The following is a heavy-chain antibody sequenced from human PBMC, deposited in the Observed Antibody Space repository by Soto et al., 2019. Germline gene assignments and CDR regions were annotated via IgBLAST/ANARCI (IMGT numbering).Heavy chain of an antibody. J-gene: IGHJ4*02. D-gene: IGHD3-10*01. CDR1: GGSISSSSYY. Sequence: SETLSLTCTVSGGSISSSSYYWGWIRQPPGKGLEWIGSIYYSGSTYYNPSLKSRVTISVDTSKNQFSLKLSSVTAADTAVYYCARPHYGSGSYYGENFDYWGQGTLVTVSS. CDR3: ARPHYGSGSYYGENFDY. V-gene: IGHV4-39*01. CDR2: IYYSGST.